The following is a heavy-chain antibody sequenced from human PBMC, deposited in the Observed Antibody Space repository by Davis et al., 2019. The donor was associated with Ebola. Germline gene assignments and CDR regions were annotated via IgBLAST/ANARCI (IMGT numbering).Heavy chain of an antibody. CDR1: GFTVSSNY. J-gene: IGHJ4*02. CDR3: ARAPDRVDY. CDR2: ISSSSSYI. V-gene: IGHV3-21*01. D-gene: IGHD1-14*01. Sequence: GESLKISCAASGFTVSSNYMSWVRQAPGKGLEWVSSISSSSSYIYYADSVKGRFTISRDNAKNSLYLQMNSLRAEDTAVYYCARAPDRVDYWGQGTLVTVSS.